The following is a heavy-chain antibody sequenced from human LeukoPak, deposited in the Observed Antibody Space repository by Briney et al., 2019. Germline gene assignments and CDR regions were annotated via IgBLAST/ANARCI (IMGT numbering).Heavy chain of an antibody. CDR1: GFTFDDYA. V-gene: IGHV3-9*03. CDR3: AKDINYYDSSGYSN. CDR2: IRWNSGSI. Sequence: GRSLRLSCAASGFTFDDYAMHWVRQAPGKGLEWVSGIRWNSGSIGYADSVKGRFTISRDNAKNSLYLQMNSLRAEDMALYYCAKDINYYDSSGYSNWGQGTLVTVSS. D-gene: IGHD3-22*01. J-gene: IGHJ4*02.